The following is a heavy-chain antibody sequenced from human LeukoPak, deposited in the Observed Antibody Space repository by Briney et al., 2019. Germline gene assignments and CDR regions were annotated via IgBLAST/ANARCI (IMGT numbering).Heavy chain of an antibody. CDR3: ASLAYGDYSPGAPYYYYGMDV. V-gene: IGHV4-59*08. CDR1: GGSISSYY. CDR2: IYYSGST. D-gene: IGHD4-17*01. Sequence: SETLSLTCTVSGGSISSYYWSWLRQPPGKGLEWIGYIYYSGSTNYNPSLKSRVTISVDTSKDQFSLKLSSVTAADTAVYYCASLAYGDYSPGAPYYYYGMDVWGQGTTVTVSS. J-gene: IGHJ6*02.